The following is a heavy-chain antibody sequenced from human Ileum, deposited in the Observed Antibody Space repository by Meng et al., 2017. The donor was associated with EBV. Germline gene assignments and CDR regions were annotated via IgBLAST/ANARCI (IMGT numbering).Heavy chain of an antibody. CDR3: ARDLRVVGAFDY. CDR1: GSSGTRSGYY. J-gene: IGHJ4*02. D-gene: IGHD2-15*01. V-gene: IGHV4-61*08. Sequence: VQSAQLDPGMVLPSESLAPPCTVSGSSGTRSGYYWRWLRQGPGKGLELLGSGNYNRGSTFNPSLKSRVPIFIDKFKKQFYLNLTSATAADSAIFDCARDLRVVGAFDYWGQGTLVTVSS. CDR2: GNYNRGS.